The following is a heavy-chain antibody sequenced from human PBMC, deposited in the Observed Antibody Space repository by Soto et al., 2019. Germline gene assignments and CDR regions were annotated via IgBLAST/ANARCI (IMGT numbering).Heavy chain of an antibody. J-gene: IGHJ6*02. CDR1: GASISSKSYY. CDR3: ATLDLAYYGLDV. Sequence: QLQLQESGPGLVKPSATLSLTCSVSGASISSKSYYWAWIRQPPGKGLEWIGNIFYAGDTYYTPPLERRLTISVDLSQNQFSLRLSSVPAADTALYYCATLDLAYYGLDVWGQGATVLVSS. V-gene: IGHV4-39*01. CDR2: IFYAGDT. D-gene: IGHD3-9*01.